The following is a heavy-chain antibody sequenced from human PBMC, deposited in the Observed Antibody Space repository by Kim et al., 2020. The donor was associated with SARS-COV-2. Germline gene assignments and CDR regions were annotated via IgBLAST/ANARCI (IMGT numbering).Heavy chain of an antibody. J-gene: IGHJ4*02. V-gene: IGHV4-59*01. CDR3: ARVVQGVLDVMGYFDY. Sequence: SLKGRVTISLDPSKNQFSLKLSSVTAADTAVYYCARVVQGVLDVMGYFDYWGQGTLVTVSS. D-gene: IGHD3-10*01.